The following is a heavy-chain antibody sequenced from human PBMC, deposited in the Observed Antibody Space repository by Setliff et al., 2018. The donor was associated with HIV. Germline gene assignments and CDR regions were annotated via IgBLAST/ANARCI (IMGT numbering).Heavy chain of an antibody. V-gene: IGHV4-38-2*02. CDR2: IYHRGGT. Sequence: SETLSLTCSVSGSSISSNSYWWAWIRQPPGKGLEYIGTIYHRGGTFNNPSLKSRVVMSVDTSKNQSSLKLTSVPAADTATYYCARDTGVNVAPDGRGYHTFDFWGRGTMVTVSS. CDR3: ARDTGVNVAPDGRGYHTFDF. J-gene: IGHJ3*01. D-gene: IGHD2-8*02. CDR1: GSSISSNSY.